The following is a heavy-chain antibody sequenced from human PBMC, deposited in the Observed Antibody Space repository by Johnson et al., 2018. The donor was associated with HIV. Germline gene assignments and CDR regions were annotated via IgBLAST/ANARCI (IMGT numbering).Heavy chain of an antibody. CDR2: ISYDGSNK. D-gene: IGHD6-13*01. CDR1: GFTFSRFA. Sequence: QVQLVESGGGVVQPGRSLRLSCAASGFTFSRFAIHWVRQAPGKGLEWVAVISYDGSNKYYADSVKGRFTISRDNSKNTLYLQMNSLRAEDTAVYYCARDRSPTLIATAGRDGSDIWGQGTMVSVSS. V-gene: IGHV3-30-3*01. J-gene: IGHJ3*02. CDR3: ARDRSPTLIATAGRDGSDI.